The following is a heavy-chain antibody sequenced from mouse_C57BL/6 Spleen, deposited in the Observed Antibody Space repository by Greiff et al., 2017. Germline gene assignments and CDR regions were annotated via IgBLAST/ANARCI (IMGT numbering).Heavy chain of an antibody. D-gene: IGHD2-4*01. CDR3: TVIYYDYGDPFAY. CDR1: GFTFSNYW. CDR2: IRLKSDNYAT. Sequence: EVKLEESGGGLVQPGGSMKLSCVASGFTFSNYWMNWVRQSPEKGLEWVAQIRLKSDNYATHYAESVKGRFTISRDDSKSSVYLQMNNLRAEDTGIYYCTVIYYDYGDPFAYWGQGTLVTVSA. V-gene: IGHV6-3*01. J-gene: IGHJ3*01.